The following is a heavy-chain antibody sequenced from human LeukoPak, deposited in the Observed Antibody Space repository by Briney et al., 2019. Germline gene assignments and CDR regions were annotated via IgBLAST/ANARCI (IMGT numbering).Heavy chain of an antibody. CDR3: VEGVGSAIDY. CDR1: GFTFSSYW. Sequence: PGGSLRLSCAASGFTFSSYWMSWVRQAPGKGLEWVANIKQDGSEEFYVDSVKGRFTISRDNAKNSLYLQMNSLRAEDTAVYYCVEGVGSAIDYWGQGTLVTVSS. J-gene: IGHJ4*02. D-gene: IGHD2-21*02. CDR2: IKQDGSEE. V-gene: IGHV3-7*01.